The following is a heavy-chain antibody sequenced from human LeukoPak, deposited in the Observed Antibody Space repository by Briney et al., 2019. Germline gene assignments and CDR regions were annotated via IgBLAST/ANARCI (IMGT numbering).Heavy chain of an antibody. CDR2: ISAYNGRT. CDR1: GYTFTSSY. D-gene: IGHD1-26*01. J-gene: IGHJ4*02. CDR3: ARGGTYYPCTDY. Sequence: ASVKVSCKASGYTFTSSYINWVRQAPGQRLEWMGWISAYNGRTNYAQKFQGRVTMTTDSSTSTAYMDLTSLRSDDTAVYYCARGGTYYPCTDYWGQGTLVTVSS. V-gene: IGHV1-18*01.